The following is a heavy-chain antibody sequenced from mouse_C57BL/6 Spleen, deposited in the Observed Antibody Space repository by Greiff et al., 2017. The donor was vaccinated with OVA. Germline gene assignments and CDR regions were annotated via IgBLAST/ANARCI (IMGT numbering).Heavy chain of an antibody. V-gene: IGHV1-81*01. D-gene: IGHD3-2*02. J-gene: IGHJ4*01. Sequence: QVQLQQSGAELARPGASVKLSCKASGYTFTSYGISWVKQRTGQGLEWIGEIYPRSGNTYYNEKFKGKATLTADKSSSTAYMELRSLTSEDSAVYFCARSESSGYLEGYAMDYWGQGTSVTVSS. CDR2: IYPRSGNT. CDR1: GYTFTSYG. CDR3: ARSESSGYLEGYAMDY.